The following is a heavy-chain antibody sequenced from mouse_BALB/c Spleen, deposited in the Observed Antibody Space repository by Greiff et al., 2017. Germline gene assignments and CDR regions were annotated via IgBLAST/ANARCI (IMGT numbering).Heavy chain of an antibody. CDR1: GFSLTSYG. CDR2: IRAGGST. V-gene: IGHV2-9*02. J-gene: IGHJ4*01. CDR3: ARDNYGNSRPMDY. D-gene: IGHD1-1*01. Sequence: VKLMESGPGLVAPSQTLSLTCTASGFSLTSYGVHWVRQTPGKGLEWLGVIRAGGSTNYQSAVMSRLSISKDNSKSQVFLKMNSLQTDDTAMYYCARDNYGNSRPMDYWGQGTSVTVSS.